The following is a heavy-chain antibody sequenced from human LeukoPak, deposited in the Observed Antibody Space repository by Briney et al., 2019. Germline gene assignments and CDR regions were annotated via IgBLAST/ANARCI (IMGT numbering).Heavy chain of an antibody. CDR3: AKDAIVRDYSNSDY. J-gene: IGHJ4*02. V-gene: IGHV1-2*02. D-gene: IGHD4-11*01. Sequence: ASVKVSCKASGYTFTSYAMHWVRQAPGQGLEWMGWINPNSGGTNHAQKFQGRVTMTRDTSISTAYMELSRLTSDDTAVYYCAKDAIVRDYSNSDYWGQGTLVTVSS. CDR2: INPNSGGT. CDR1: GYTFTSYA.